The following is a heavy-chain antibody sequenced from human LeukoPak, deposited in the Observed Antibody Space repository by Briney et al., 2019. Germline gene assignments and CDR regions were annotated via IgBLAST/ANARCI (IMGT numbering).Heavy chain of an antibody. V-gene: IGHV3-48*04. J-gene: IGHJ4*02. CDR3: ARAMSTFGGVRNYFDS. CDR1: GFTFSGHN. CDR2: VSISSGTI. Sequence: GGSLRLSCAASGFTFSGHNMNWVRQAPGKGLEWIAFVSISSGTIYYADSVNGRFRISRDNAKSSLDLEMNSLRAEDTAVYYCARAMSTFGGVRNYFDSWGQGTLVTVSP. D-gene: IGHD3-16*01.